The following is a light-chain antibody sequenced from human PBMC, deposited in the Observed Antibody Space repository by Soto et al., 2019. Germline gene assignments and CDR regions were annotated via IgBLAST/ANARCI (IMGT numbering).Light chain of an antibody. Sequence: IQFTQSPSSLSASVGDRVTITCRASQSISTWLAWYQQKPGKAPKLLIYDASSLESGVPSRFSGSGSGTEFTLTISSLQPDDFATYYCQQYNTYSPWTFGQGAKVDIK. V-gene: IGKV1-5*01. J-gene: IGKJ1*01. CDR3: QQYNTYSPWT. CDR1: QSISTW. CDR2: DAS.